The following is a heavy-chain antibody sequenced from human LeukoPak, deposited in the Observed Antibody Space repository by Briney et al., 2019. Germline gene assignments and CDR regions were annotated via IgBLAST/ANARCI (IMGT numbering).Heavy chain of an antibody. CDR2: IYSGGST. CDR1: GFTVSSNY. CDR3: ARSIPYGTTWYGRSDY. Sequence: GGSLRLSCAASGFTVSSNYMSWVRQAPGKGLEWVSVIYSGGSTYYADSVKGRFTISRDNSKNTLYLQMNSLRAEDTAVYYCARSIPYGTTWYGRSDYWGQGTLVTVSS. J-gene: IGHJ4*02. V-gene: IGHV3-53*01. D-gene: IGHD6-13*01.